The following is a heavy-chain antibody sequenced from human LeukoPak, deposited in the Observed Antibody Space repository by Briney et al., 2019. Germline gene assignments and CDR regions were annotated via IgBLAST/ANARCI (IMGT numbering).Heavy chain of an antibody. J-gene: IGHJ4*02. CDR1: GGSISSSSYY. V-gene: IGHV4-39*01. D-gene: IGHD2-2*01. CDR3: ARGARGIVVVPAAICDYFDY. CDR2: IYYSGST. Sequence: KPSETLSLTCTVSGGSISSSSYYWGWIRQPPGKGLEWIGSIYYSGSTYHNPSLKSRVTISVDTSKNQFSLKLSSVTAADTAVYYCARGARGIVVVPAAICDYFDYWGQGTLVTVSS.